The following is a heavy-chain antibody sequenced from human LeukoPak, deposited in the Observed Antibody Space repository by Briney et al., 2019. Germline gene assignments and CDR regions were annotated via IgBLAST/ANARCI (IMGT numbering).Heavy chain of an antibody. Sequence: ASVKVSCKASGYTFTGYYMHWVRQAPGQGLEWMGIINPSGGGTSYAQKFQGRVTMTRDTSTSTVYMELSSLRSEDTAVYYCARGYSSGWYFDYWGQGTLVTVSS. CDR3: ARGYSSGWYFDY. CDR2: INPSGGGT. V-gene: IGHV1-46*01. J-gene: IGHJ4*02. D-gene: IGHD6-19*01. CDR1: GYTFTGYY.